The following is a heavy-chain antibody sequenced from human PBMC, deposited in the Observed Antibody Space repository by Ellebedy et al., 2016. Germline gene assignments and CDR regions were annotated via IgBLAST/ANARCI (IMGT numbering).Heavy chain of an antibody. CDR1: GFTFRSYA. CDR3: AKDRGYVIAAGGLTIDY. CDR2: ISGSGSST. D-gene: IGHD6-13*01. V-gene: IGHV3-23*01. J-gene: IGHJ4*02. Sequence: GGSLRLSCAASGFTFRSYAMTWVRQAPGKGLEWVSTISGSGSSTYYADSVKGRFNVSRDNSKNTFYLQIKPLRAEDTAIYFCAKDRGYVIAAGGLTIDYWGQGTLVTVSS.